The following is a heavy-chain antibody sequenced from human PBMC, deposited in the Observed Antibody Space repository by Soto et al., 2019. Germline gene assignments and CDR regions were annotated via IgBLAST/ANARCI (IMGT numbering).Heavy chain of an antibody. Sequence: EVQLVESGGGLVKPGGSLRLSCAASGFTFSSYSMNWVRQAPGKGLEWVSSISSSSSYIYYADSVKGRFTISRDNAKKQLYLQMNSLSAEDTAVYYCARDAVPYYYCSGSLWWFDPWGQGTLVTVSS. D-gene: IGHD3-10*01. CDR1: GFTFSSYS. CDR2: ISSSSSYI. CDR3: ARDAVPYYYCSGSLWWFDP. V-gene: IGHV3-21*01. J-gene: IGHJ5*02.